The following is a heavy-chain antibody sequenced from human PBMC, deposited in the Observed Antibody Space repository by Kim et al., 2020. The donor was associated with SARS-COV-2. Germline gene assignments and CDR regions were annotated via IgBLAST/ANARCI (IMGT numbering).Heavy chain of an antibody. D-gene: IGHD1-26*01. CDR3: ARGDSTRPQSHGGSPKY. V-gene: IGHV1-46*01. CDR2: INPSGGST. Sequence: ASVKVSCKASGYTFTSYYMHWVRQAPGQGLEWMGIINPSGGSTSYAQKFQGRVTMTRDTSTSTVYMELSSLRSEDTAVYYCARGDSTRPQSHGGSPKYWGQETLVTVSS. J-gene: IGHJ4*02. CDR1: GYTFTSYY.